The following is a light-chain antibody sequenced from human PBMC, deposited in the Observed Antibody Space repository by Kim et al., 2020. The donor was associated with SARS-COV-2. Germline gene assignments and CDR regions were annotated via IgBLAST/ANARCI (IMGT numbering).Light chain of an antibody. V-gene: IGKV3-15*01. CDR1: QSINSN. CDR2: GAS. Sequence: ERVMTQSPATLSVSPGERATLSCRASQSINSNLAWYQQKPGQAPRLLIYGASTRATGIPARFSGSGSGTEFTLTISSLQSEDFAVYYCQQYNKRPITFGPGTKVDIK. J-gene: IGKJ3*01. CDR3: QQYNKRPIT.